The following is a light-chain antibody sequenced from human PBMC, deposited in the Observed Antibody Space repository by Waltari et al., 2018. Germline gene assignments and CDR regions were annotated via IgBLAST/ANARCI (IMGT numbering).Light chain of an antibody. J-gene: IGKJ1*01. CDR2: GAS. CDR3: QHYVRLPVT. Sequence: EIVLTQSLGTLSLSPGERATLSCRASQSVSRTLAWYQQQPGQAPRLLIYGASTRATGIPDRFSGSGSGTDFSLTISRLEPEDFAVYYCQHYVRLPVTFGQGTKVEIK. CDR1: QSVSRT. V-gene: IGKV3-20*01.